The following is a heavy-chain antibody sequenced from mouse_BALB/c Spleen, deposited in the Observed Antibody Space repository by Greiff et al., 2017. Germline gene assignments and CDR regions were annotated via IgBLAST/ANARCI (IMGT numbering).Heavy chain of an antibody. CDR2: IYPGDGDT. CDR3: ARSSSYGNYAMDY. D-gene: IGHD2-10*01. CDR1: GYTFTSYW. V-gene: IGHV1-87*01. J-gene: IGHJ4*01. Sequence: QVQLKESGAELARPGASVKLSCKASGYTFTSYWMQWVKQRPGQGLEWIGAIYPGDGDTRYTQKFKGKATLTADKSSSTAYMQLSSLASEDSAVYYCARSSSYGNYAMDYWGQGTSVTVSS.